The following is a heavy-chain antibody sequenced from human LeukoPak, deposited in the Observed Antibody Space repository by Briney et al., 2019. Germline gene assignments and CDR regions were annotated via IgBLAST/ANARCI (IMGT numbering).Heavy chain of an antibody. Sequence: SETLSLTRAVYGGSFSGYYWSWIRQPPGKGLEWIGEINHSGSTNYNPSLKSRVTISVDTSKNQFSLKLSSVTAADTAVYYCARQGAFFTVTRFYWFDPWGQGTLVTVSS. CDR3: ARQGAFFTVTRFYWFDP. CDR2: INHSGST. D-gene: IGHD4-11*01. V-gene: IGHV4-34*01. CDR1: GGSFSGYY. J-gene: IGHJ5*02.